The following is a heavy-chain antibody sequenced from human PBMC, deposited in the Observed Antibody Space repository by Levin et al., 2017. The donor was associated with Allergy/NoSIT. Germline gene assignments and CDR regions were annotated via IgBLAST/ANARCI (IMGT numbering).Heavy chain of an antibody. CDR3: ARPDRSGYSYSYYYYGMDV. J-gene: IGHJ6*02. CDR2: ISYDGSNK. CDR1: GFTFSSYA. V-gene: IGHV3-30-3*01. D-gene: IGHD5-18*01. Sequence: GGSLRLSCAASGFTFSSYAMHWVRQAPGKGLEWVAVISYDGSNKYYADSVKGRFTISRDNSKNTLYLQMNSLRAEDTAVYYCARPDRSGYSYSYYYYGMDVWGQGTTVTVSS.